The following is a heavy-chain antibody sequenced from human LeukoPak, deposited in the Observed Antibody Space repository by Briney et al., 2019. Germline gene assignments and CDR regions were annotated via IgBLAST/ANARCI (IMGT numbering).Heavy chain of an antibody. Sequence: PSETLSLTCTVSGGSISSSTFYWSRIRQPPGKGLEWIGEIYHSGSTNYNPSLKSRVTISVDKSKNQFSLKLSSVTAADTAVYYCARILDSAWGELGYWGQGTLVTVSS. CDR2: IYHSGST. J-gene: IGHJ4*02. D-gene: IGHD6-19*01. CDR3: ARILDSAWGELGY. V-gene: IGHV4-39*07. CDR1: GGSISSSTFY.